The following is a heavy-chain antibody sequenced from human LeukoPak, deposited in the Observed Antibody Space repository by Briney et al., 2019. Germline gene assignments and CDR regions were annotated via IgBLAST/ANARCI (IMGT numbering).Heavy chain of an antibody. CDR3: AKRSRRLTIVRGVPREDV. D-gene: IGHD3-10*01. V-gene: IGHV3-23*01. CDR1: GFTFSSYA. J-gene: IGHJ6*02. CDR2: ISGNGGST. Sequence: GGSLRLSCAASGFTFSSYAMNWVRQAPGKGLEWVSGISGNGGSTYYADSVKGRFTISRDNSKDTLYLQMNSLRAEDTAVYYCAKRSRRLTIVRGVPREDVWGQGTTVTVSS.